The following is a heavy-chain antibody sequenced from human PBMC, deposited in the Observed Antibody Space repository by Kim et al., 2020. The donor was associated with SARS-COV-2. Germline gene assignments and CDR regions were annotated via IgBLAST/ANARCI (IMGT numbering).Heavy chain of an antibody. D-gene: IGHD5-18*01. Sequence: SVKVSCKASGGTFSSYSFTWIRQAPGQGLEWMGGVVPIFGTVKYAQKFQGRLTITADESTTTAYMELSNLTSDDTAVYFCARWCAYSFGYRVDYWGQGTQVTVSS. CDR2: VVPIFGTV. CDR1: GGTFSSYS. CDR3: ARWCAYSFGYRVDY. J-gene: IGHJ4*02. V-gene: IGHV1-69*13.